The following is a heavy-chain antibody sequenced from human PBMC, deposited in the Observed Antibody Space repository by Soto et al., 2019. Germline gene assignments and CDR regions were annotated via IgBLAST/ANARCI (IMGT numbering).Heavy chain of an antibody. D-gene: IGHD3-22*01. CDR1: GGSFSSYY. J-gene: IGHJ6*02. CDR3: ARDYYYDSRGYPGAYYYGMDV. Sequence: LPLTCTVSGGSFSSYYWSWIRQPPGKGLEWIGHIYYSGRTNYNPSLKSRVTISGDTSKNQLSLKLSSVTAADTAVYYCARDYYYDSRGYPGAYYYGMDVWGQGTTVTVSS. V-gene: IGHV4-59*01. CDR2: IYYSGRT.